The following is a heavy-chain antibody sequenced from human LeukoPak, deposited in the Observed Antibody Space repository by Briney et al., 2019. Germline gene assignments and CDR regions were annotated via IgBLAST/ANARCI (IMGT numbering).Heavy chain of an antibody. Sequence: RGSLSLSCAASGFTFSSYEMNWVRQAPGKGLEWVSYISSSGSTIYYADSVKGRFTISRDNAEHSLYLQMNSLRAEDTAVYDCARDPADTAMVVWGTGMDVWGQGTTVTVSS. D-gene: IGHD5-18*01. CDR3: ARDPADTAMVVWGTGMDV. J-gene: IGHJ6*02. CDR1: GFTFSSYE. V-gene: IGHV3-48*03. CDR2: ISSSGSTI.